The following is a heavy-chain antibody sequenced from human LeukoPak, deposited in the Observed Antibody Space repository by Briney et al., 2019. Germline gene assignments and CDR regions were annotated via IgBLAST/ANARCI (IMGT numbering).Heavy chain of an antibody. J-gene: IGHJ3*02. Sequence: SVKGRFTISRDNAKNSLYLQMNSLRVEDTAVYYCARGGGTEDYTQHSFDIWGQGTVVTVSS. V-gene: IGHV3-11*06. D-gene: IGHD4-11*01. CDR3: ARGGGTEDYTQHSFDI.